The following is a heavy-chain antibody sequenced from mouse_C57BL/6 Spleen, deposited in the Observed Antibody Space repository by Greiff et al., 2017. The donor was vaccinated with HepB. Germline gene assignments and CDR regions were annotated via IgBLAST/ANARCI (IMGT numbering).Heavy chain of an antibody. CDR1: GFTFSSYT. J-gene: IGHJ2*01. CDR2: ISGGGGNT. D-gene: IGHD3-2*02. CDR3: ARQRSSGYLDY. V-gene: IGHV5-9*04. Sequence: EVHLVESGGGLVKPGGSLKLSCAASGFTFSSYTMSWVRQTPEKRLEWVATISGGGGNTYYPDSVKGRFTISRDNAKNTLYLQMSSLRSEDTAVYYCARQRSSGYLDYWGQGTTLTVSS.